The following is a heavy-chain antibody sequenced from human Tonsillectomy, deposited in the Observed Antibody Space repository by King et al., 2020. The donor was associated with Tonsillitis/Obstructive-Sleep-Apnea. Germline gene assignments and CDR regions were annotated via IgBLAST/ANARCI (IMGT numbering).Heavy chain of an antibody. J-gene: IGHJ6*02. Sequence: QLQESGPGLVKPSETLSLTCTVSGGSISNYYWSWIRQPPGKGLEWIGYIYYSGSTNYSPSLKSRVTISVDTSKNQFSLKLSSVTAADTAVYYCARLEHHLTSYYYYDMDVWGQGTTVTVSS. CDR2: IYYSGST. V-gene: IGHV4-59*08. CDR3: ARLEHHLTSYYYYDMDV. CDR1: GGSISNYY. D-gene: IGHD1-26*01.